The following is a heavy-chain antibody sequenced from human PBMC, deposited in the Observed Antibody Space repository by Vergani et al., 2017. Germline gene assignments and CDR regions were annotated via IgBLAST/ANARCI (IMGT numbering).Heavy chain of an antibody. J-gene: IGHJ4*02. D-gene: IGHD2-2*02. V-gene: IGHV4-4*03. CDR3: ATIGYRRWGYYFDY. CDR2: ICHTEAT. Sequence: QVQLQQWGAGLVKPPGTLSLTCAVSGDSISSNNCWTLVRQPPGKGLEWIGAICHTEATKYSPSLKSRVTVSVDESRNLFSLRLNSVTAADTAVYYCATIGYRRWGYYFDYWGQGILVTVSS. CDR1: GDSISSNNC.